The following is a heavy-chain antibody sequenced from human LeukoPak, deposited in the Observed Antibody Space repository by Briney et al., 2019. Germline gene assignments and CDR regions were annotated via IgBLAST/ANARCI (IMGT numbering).Heavy chain of an antibody. Sequence: SETLSLTCTVSGGSISSSSYYWGWIRQPPGKGLEWIGSIYYSGSTYYNPSLKSRVTISVDTSKNQFSLKLSSVTAADTAVYYCARHASYYYGSGSYHFDYWGQGTLVTVSS. CDR3: ARHASYYYGSGSYHFDY. D-gene: IGHD3-10*01. CDR1: GGSISSSSYY. CDR2: IYYSGST. V-gene: IGHV4-39*01. J-gene: IGHJ4*02.